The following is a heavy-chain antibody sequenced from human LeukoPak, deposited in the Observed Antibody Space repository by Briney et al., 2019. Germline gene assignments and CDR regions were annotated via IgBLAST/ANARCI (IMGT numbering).Heavy chain of an antibody. J-gene: IGHJ4*02. CDR1: GFTFSNYG. D-gene: IGHD4-23*01. Sequence: GRSLRLSCAASGFTFSNYGMHWVRQAPGKELEWVALISYDGNNKYYSDSMKGRFTISRDNSKNTLYLQMNSLRAEDTAVYYCAKDIDYGGANWGQGTLVIVSS. V-gene: IGHV3-30*18. CDR3: AKDIDYGGAN. CDR2: ISYDGNNK.